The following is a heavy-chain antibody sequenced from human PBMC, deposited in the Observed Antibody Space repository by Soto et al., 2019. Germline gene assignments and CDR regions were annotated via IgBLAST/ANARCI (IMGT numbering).Heavy chain of an antibody. CDR1: GYAFTSFA. Sequence: QVQLVQSGAEVKEPWAPVKVSCEASGYAFTSFAVHWVRQAPGQRLEWMGWINTGNGNTRYSQKFQGRVSITRDTVANTAFIELGSLTSEDTAVYYSASLPASTCHGYWGQGSLLIVSS. J-gene: IGHJ4*02. CDR2: INTGNGNT. V-gene: IGHV1-3*04. D-gene: IGHD6-25*01. CDR3: ASLPASTCHGY.